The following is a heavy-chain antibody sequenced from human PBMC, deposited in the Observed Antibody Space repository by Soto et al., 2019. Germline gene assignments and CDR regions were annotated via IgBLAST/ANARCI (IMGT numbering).Heavy chain of an antibody. CDR1: GYTFTSYG. D-gene: IGHD3-3*01. CDR2: ISAYNGNT. J-gene: IGHJ3*02. Sequence: GASVKVSCKASGYTFTSYGISWVRQAPGQGLEWMGWISAYNGNTNYAQKLQGRVTMTTDTSTSTAYMELRSLRSDDTAVYYCARGANILRFLEWSTDHAFDIWRQGTMVPVSS. V-gene: IGHV1-18*01. CDR3: ARGANILRFLEWSTDHAFDI.